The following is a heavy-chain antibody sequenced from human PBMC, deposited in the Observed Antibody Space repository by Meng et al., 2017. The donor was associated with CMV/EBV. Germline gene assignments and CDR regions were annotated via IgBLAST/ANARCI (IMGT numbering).Heavy chain of an antibody. Sequence: GESLKISCAASGFTFSSYWMSWVRQAPGKGLEWVANIKQDGSEKYYVDSVKGRFTISRDNAKNSLYLQMNSLRAEDTAVYYCARGWAAYYYYGMDVWGQGTAVTVSS. V-gene: IGHV3-7*01. D-gene: IGHD6-13*01. CDR2: IKQDGSEK. CDR3: ARGWAAYYYYGMDV. CDR1: GFTFSSYW. J-gene: IGHJ6*02.